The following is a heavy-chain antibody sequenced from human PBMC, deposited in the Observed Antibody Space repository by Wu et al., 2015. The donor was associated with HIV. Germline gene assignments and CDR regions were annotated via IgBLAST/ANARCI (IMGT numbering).Heavy chain of an antibody. Sequence: QVQLVQSGAEVKKPGSSVKVSCKASGGTFSSYAISWVRQAPGQGLEWMGRIIPIFGTANYAQKFQGRVTITADESTSTAYMELSSLRSEDTAVYYCARDEGGPRLRYFDWLSPPDYWGQGTLVTVSS. CDR3: ARDEGGPRLRYFDWLSPPDY. CDR1: GGTFSSYA. CDR2: IIPIFGTA. D-gene: IGHD3-9*01. V-gene: IGHV1-69*13. J-gene: IGHJ4*02.